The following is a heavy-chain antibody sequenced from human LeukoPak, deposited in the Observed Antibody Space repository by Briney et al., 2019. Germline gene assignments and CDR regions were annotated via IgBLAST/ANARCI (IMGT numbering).Heavy chain of an antibody. CDR3: TRDQYNDGPGDY. J-gene: IGHJ4*02. Sequence: GGPLRLSCAASGFTFSRHSMNWVRQAPGKGLEWVSSISSGSSYKYYGDSVKGRFTVSRDNGKNSLYLQMNSLRAEDTAVYYCTRDQYNDGPGDYWGQGTLVTVSS. CDR1: GFTFSRHS. V-gene: IGHV3-21*01. CDR2: ISSGSSYK. D-gene: IGHD3-10*01.